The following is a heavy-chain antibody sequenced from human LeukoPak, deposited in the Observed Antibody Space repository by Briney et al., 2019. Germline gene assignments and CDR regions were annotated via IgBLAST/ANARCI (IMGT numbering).Heavy chain of an antibody. D-gene: IGHD5-24*01. CDR2: IYSGGST. Sequence: PGGSLRLSCSASGFTVSSNYMSRGRQAPGEGLEWVSVIYSGGSTYYADSVKGRFTISRDNFKNTLYLQMKSLRAEDTGVYYCAGVGRDDGSGVFDYWGQGTLVTVSS. V-gene: IGHV3-66*01. CDR3: AGVGRDDGSGVFDY. CDR1: GFTVSSNY. J-gene: IGHJ4*02.